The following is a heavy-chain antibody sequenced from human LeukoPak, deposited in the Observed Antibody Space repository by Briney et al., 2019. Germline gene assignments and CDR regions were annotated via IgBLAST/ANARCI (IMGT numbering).Heavy chain of an antibody. CDR1: GGSISSYY. J-gene: IGHJ5*02. V-gene: IGHV4-59*01. CDR2: IYYSGST. D-gene: IGHD1-1*01. Sequence: SETLSHTCTVSGGSISSYYWSWIRQPPGKGLEWIGYIYYSGSTNYNPSLKSRVTISVDTSKNQYSLKLSSVTAADTAVYYCASSGNYNWFDPWGQGTLVTVSS. CDR3: ASSGNYNWFDP.